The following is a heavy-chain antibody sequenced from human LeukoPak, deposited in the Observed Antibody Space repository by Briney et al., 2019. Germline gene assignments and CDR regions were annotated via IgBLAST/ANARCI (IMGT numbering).Heavy chain of an antibody. J-gene: IGHJ5*02. Sequence: PSETLSLTCTVSGGSISSGDYYWSWIRQPPGKGLEWIGYIYYSGGTYYNPSLKSRVTISVDTSKNQFSLKLNSVTAADTAVYYCARDLVDSSGYYYGFDPWGQGTLVTVSS. CDR1: GGSISSGDYY. CDR2: IYYSGGT. CDR3: ARDLVDSSGYYYGFDP. D-gene: IGHD3-22*01. V-gene: IGHV4-30-4*01.